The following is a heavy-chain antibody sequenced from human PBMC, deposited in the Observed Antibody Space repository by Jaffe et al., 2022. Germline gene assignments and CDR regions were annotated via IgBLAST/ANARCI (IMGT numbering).Heavy chain of an antibody. CDR1: GGSISSYY. CDR3: ARAGFSDFWSGYTPILNWFDP. CDR2: IYYSGST. D-gene: IGHD3-3*01. J-gene: IGHJ5*02. V-gene: IGHV4-59*01. Sequence: QVQLQESGPGLVKPSETLSLTCTVSGGSISSYYWSWIRQPPGKGLEWIGYIYYSGSTNYNPSLKSRVTISVDTSKNQFSLKLSSVTAADTAVYYCARAGFSDFWSGYTPILNWFDPWGQGTLVTVSS.